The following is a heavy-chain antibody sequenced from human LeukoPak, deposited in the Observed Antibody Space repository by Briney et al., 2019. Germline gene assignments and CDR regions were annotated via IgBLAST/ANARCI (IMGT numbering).Heavy chain of an antibody. J-gene: IGHJ4*02. CDR3: ARYYYGSGSYPHLDY. V-gene: IGHV3-48*01. CDR2: ISSSSSTI. D-gene: IGHD3-10*01. Sequence: GGSLRLSCAASGFTFSSYSMNWVRQAPGKGLEWVSYISSSSSTIYYADSVKGRFTISRDNAKNSLYLQMNSLRAEDTAVYYCARYYYGSGSYPHLDYWGQGTLVTVSS. CDR1: GFTFSSYS.